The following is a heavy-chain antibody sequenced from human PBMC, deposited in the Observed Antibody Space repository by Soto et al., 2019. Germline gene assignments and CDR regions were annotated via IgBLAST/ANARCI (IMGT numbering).Heavy chain of an antibody. V-gene: IGHV4-34*01. CDR1: GGSFSGYY. Sequence: SETLSLTCAVYGGSFSGYYWSWIRQPPGKGLEWIGEINHSGSTNYNPSLKSRVTISVATSKNQFSLKLSSVTAADTAVYYCARGYYYGSGSYYNDYWGQGTLVTVSS. J-gene: IGHJ4*02. CDR2: INHSGST. CDR3: ARGYYYGSGSYYNDY. D-gene: IGHD3-10*01.